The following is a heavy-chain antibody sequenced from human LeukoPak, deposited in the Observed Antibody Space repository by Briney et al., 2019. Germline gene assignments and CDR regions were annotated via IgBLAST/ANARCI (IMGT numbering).Heavy chain of an antibody. CDR1: GYTFTGCY. CDR3: ARDHYDSSGYYFDY. D-gene: IGHD3-22*01. CDR2: INPNSGGT. Sequence: GASVKVSCKASGYTFTGCYMHWVRQAPGQGLEWMGWINPNSGGTNYAQKFQGRVTMTRDTSISTAYMELSRLRSDDTAVYYCARDHYDSSGYYFDYWGQGTLVTVSS. V-gene: IGHV1-2*02. J-gene: IGHJ4*02.